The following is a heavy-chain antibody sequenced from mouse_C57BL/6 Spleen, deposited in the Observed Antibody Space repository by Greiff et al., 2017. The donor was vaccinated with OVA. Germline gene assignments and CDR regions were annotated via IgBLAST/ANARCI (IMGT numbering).Heavy chain of an antibody. J-gene: IGHJ4*01. CDR1: GYTFTSYG. CDR3: ARKRITAVVHMDY. V-gene: IGHV1-81*01. CDR2: IYPRSGNT. D-gene: IGHD1-1*01. Sequence: QVQLQQPGAELARPGASVKMSCKASGYTFTSYGISWVKQRTGQGLEWIGEIYPRSGNTYYNEKFKGKATLTADKSSSTAYMERRSLTSEDSAVYFWARKRITAVVHMDYWGQGTSVTVSS.